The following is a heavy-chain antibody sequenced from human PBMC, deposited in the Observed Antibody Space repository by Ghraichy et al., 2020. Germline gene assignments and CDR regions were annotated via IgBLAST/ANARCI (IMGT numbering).Heavy chain of an antibody. CDR2: ISGNGGST. CDR1: GFTFSSYA. Sequence: GGSLRLSCAASGFTFSSYAMSWVRQAPGKGLEWVSAISGNGGSTYYADSVKGRFTISRDNSKNTLYLQMNSLRAEDTAVYYCAIAPYDFWSGYYRGYYYYMDVWVKGTTVTVSS. V-gene: IGHV3-23*01. D-gene: IGHD3-3*01. CDR3: AIAPYDFWSGYYRGYYYYMDV. J-gene: IGHJ6*03.